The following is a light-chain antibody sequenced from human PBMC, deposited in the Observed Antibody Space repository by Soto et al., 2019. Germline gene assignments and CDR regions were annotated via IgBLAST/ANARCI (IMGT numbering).Light chain of an antibody. CDR1: QSVSSN. Sequence: EIVLTQSPATLSVSPGERATLSCRASQSVSSNLAWYQQKPGQAPRLLIYGASTRVTGIPDRFSGSGSGTDFTLTISRLEPEDFAVYYCQQYGSSGTFGQGTKVDIK. CDR2: GAS. V-gene: IGKV3-20*01. CDR3: QQYGSSGT. J-gene: IGKJ1*01.